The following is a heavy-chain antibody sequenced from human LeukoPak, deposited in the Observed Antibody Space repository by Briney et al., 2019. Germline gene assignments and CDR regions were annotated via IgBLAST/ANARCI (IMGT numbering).Heavy chain of an antibody. D-gene: IGHD3-3*01. CDR3: ARVISWEGLLPFDY. J-gene: IGHJ4*02. Sequence: TSETLSLTCTVSGGSISSSSYYWGWIRQPPGKGLEWIGSIYYSGSTYYNPSLKSRVTISVDTAKNQFSLKLSSVTAADTAVYYCARVISWEGLLPFDYWGQGTLVTVSS. CDR1: GGSISSSSYY. V-gene: IGHV4-39*07. CDR2: IYYSGST.